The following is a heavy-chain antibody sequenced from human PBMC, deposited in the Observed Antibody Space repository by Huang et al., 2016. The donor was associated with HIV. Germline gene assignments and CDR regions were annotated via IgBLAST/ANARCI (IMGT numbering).Heavy chain of an antibody. V-gene: IGHV4-39*01. CDR3: ARHMDCSSSSCLAGGHERGPFDM. J-gene: IGHJ3*02. Sequence: QLQLQESGPGLVKPSETLSLTCSVSGGSISSSCYYWGWIRQPPGKGLEWIGSIYYSGSTFYNPSLNGRVTISVDTSKNQFSLRLSSVTAADTSVYYCARHMDCSSSSCLAGGHERGPFDMWGQGTMVTVSS. D-gene: IGHD2-2*01. CDR2: IYYSGST. CDR1: GGSISSSCYY.